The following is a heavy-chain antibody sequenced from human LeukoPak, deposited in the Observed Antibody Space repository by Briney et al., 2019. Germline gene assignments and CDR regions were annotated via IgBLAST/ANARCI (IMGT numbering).Heavy chain of an antibody. J-gene: IGHJ4*02. V-gene: IGHV3-66*01. CDR1: GFTVSSNY. D-gene: IGHD1-26*01. Sequence: GGSLRLSCAASGFTVSSNYMSWVRQAPGKGLEWVSVIYSGGSTYYADSVKGRFTISRDNSKNTLYLQMNSLRAEDTAVYYCAREKVGATGFDYWGQGTLVTVSS. CDR2: IYSGGST. CDR3: AREKVGATGFDY.